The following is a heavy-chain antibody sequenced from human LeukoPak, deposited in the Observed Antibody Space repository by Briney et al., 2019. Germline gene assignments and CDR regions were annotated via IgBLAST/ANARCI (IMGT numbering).Heavy chain of an antibody. CDR1: GGSFSGYY. CDR3: ARYSGSYLVV. D-gene: IGHD1-26*01. Sequence: SETLSLTCAVYGGSFSGYYWTWIRQPPGEGLEWIGEIHQSGRINYNPSLKSRVTISVDTSKNQFSLKLTSVTAADTAVYYCARYSGSYLVVWGQGTMVTVSS. V-gene: IGHV4-34*01. CDR2: IHQSGRI. J-gene: IGHJ3*01.